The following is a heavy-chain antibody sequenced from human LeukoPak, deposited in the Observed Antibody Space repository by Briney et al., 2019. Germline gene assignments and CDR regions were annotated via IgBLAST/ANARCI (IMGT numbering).Heavy chain of an antibody. V-gene: IGHV7-4-1*02. Sequence: ASVKVSCKASGYTFTGYYMHWVRQAPGQGLEWMGWINTNTGNPTYAQGFTGRFVFSLDTSVSTAYLQISSLKAEDTAVYYCAVDYDILTGSHGSDYWGQGTLVTVSS. CDR3: AVDYDILTGSHGSDY. D-gene: IGHD3-9*01. CDR2: INTNTGNP. J-gene: IGHJ4*02. CDR1: GYTFTGYY.